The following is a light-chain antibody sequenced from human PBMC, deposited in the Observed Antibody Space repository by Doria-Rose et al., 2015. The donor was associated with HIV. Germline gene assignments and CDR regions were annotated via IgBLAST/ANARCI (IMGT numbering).Light chain of an antibody. CDR3: QQYFTNPRT. V-gene: IGKV4-1*01. CDR2: WAS. Sequence: NHKNYLAWYQQKAGQPPNLLIYWASTRESGVPDRFNGSGSGTDFTLTISSLQAEDVAVYYCQQYFTNPRTFGQGTKVEI. J-gene: IGKJ1*01. CDR1: NHKNY.